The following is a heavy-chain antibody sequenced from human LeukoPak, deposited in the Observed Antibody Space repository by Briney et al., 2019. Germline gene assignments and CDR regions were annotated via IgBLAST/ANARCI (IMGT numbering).Heavy chain of an antibody. V-gene: IGHV4-39*01. Sequence: PSETLSLTCTVSGGSIRSSYYYWGWIRQPPGKGLEWIGSIYDSGSTYYNPSLKSRVTISVDTSKNQFSLKLNSVTAADTAVYYCARGPARRWFQHWGQGTLVTVSS. CDR3: ARGPARRWFQH. CDR1: GGSIRSSYYY. J-gene: IGHJ1*01. CDR2: IYDSGST.